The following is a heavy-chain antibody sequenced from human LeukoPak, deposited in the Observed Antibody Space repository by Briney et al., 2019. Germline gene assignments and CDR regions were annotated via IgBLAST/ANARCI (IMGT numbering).Heavy chain of an antibody. D-gene: IGHD6-13*01. V-gene: IGHV1-2*02. CDR3: AISPSYGAAAGNKD. CDR2: INPNSGGT. Sequence: ASVKVSCKASGYTFTGYYMHWVRQAPGQGLEWMGWINPNSGGTNYAQKFQGRVTMTRDTSISTAYMELSRLRSDDTAVYYCAISPSYGAAAGNKDWGQGTLVTVSS. CDR1: GYTFTGYY. J-gene: IGHJ4*02.